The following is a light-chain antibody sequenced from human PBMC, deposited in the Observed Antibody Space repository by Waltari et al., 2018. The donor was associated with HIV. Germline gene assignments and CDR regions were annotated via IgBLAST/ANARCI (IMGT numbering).Light chain of an antibody. CDR3: CSYAGSFTLI. CDR1: SRDVGSYNY. J-gene: IGLJ2*01. Sequence: QSVLTQPRSVSGSPGQSVTISCTRTSRDVGSYNYVSWYQLRPGTAPKLILFDTSKRPSGVPDRFSGSVSGSTASLTISGLQADDAADYYCCSYAGSFTLIFGGGTTLTVL. V-gene: IGLV2-11*01. CDR2: DTS.